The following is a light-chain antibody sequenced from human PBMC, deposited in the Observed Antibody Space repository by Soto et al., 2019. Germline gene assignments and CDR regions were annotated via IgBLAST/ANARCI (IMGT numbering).Light chain of an antibody. J-gene: IGKJ4*01. V-gene: IGKV3-11*01. CDR3: QQRSNWSLT. CDR2: DAS. CDR1: QSVSSY. Sequence: EIVLTQSPATLSLSPGERATLSCRASQSVSSYLAWYQQKPGQAPRLLIYDASNRATGIPARFSGSGSGTDLTLTISSLEPEDFAVYYCQQRSNWSLTFGGGTKVDIK.